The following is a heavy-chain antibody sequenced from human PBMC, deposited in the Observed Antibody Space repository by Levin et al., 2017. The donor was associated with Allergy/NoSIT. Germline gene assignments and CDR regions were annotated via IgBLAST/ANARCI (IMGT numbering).Heavy chain of an antibody. CDR3: ARAGYRVSCGRGCYSDAFDI. J-gene: IGHJ3*02. V-gene: IGHV3-13*01. CDR2: INTAGDT. CDR1: GFTFSSYD. Sequence: GGSLRLSCAASGFTFSSYDMHWVRQTTGERLEWVSAINTAGDTFYLDSVQGRFTISRENAMQSLYLEMRSLRAGDTAVYYCARAGYRVSCGRGCYSDAFDIWGHGTTVTVSS. D-gene: IGHD2-21*01.